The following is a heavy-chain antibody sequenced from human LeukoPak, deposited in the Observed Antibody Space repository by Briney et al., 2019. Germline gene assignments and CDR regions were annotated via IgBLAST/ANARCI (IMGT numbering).Heavy chain of an antibody. V-gene: IGHV4-39*01. CDR1: GGSISSSSYY. J-gene: IGHJ3*02. CDR2: IYYSGST. Sequence: SETLSLTCTVSGGSISSSSYYWGWIRQPPGKGLEWIGSIYYSGSTCYNPSLKSRVTISVDTSKNQFSLKLSSVTAADTAVYYCARCISGSGYYRVRPDAFDIWGQGTMVTVSS. CDR3: ARCISGSGYYRVRPDAFDI. D-gene: IGHD3-22*01.